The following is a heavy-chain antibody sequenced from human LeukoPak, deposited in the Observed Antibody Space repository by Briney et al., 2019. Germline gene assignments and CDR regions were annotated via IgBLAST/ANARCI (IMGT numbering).Heavy chain of an antibody. V-gene: IGHV3-23*01. CDR1: GFTFSSYV. Sequence: GGSLRLSCAASGFTFSSYVMNWVRQAPGKGLEWVSGISDSGGSTYYADSVRGRFTISRDNSKNTLYLQMNGLRAEDTAVYYCAKLPGRAADYWGQGTLVTVSS. CDR3: AKLPGRAADY. J-gene: IGHJ4*02. CDR2: ISDSGGST.